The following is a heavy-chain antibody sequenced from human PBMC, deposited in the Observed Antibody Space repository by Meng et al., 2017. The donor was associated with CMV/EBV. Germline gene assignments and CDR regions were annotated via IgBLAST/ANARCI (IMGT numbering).Heavy chain of an antibody. CDR1: GGTFSSYA. CDR3: ARDIIGSGTYYYYGMDV. CDR2: IIPIFGTA. V-gene: IGHV1-69*05. Sequence: SVKVSCKASGGTFSSYAISWVRQAPGQGLEWMGGIIPIFGTANYAQKFQGRVTITTDESTSTAYMELSSLRSEDTAVYYCARDIIGSGTYYYYGMDVWGQGTMVTVSS. D-gene: IGHD3-3*01. J-gene: IGHJ6*02.